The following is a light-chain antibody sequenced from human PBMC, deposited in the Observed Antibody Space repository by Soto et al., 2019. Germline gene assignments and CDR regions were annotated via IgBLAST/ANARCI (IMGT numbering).Light chain of an antibody. CDR3: QQRKNWQVT. V-gene: IGKV3D-20*02. CDR2: DAS. J-gene: IGKJ5*01. CDR1: QSVSSSY. Sequence: EIVLTQSPATLSLSPGERATLSCRASQSVSSSYLAWYQQKPGQAPRLLIYDASSRATGIPDRFSGGGSGTDFTLTISRLEPEDFAVYYCQQRKNWQVTFGQGTRLEIK.